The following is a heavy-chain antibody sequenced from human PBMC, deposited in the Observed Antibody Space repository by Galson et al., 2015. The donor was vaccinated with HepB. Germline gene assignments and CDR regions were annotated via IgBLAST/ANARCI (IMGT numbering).Heavy chain of an antibody. CDR3: ARHSTPEAAAAPFDP. CDR1: GYTFTSYG. CDR2: ISAYNGNT. Sequence: SVKVSCKASGYTFTSYGISWVRQAPGQGLEWMGWISAYNGNTNYAQKLQGRVTMTTDTSTSTAYMELRSLRSDDTAVYYCARHSTPEAAAAPFDPWGQGTLVTVSS. J-gene: IGHJ5*02. V-gene: IGHV1-18*01. D-gene: IGHD6-13*01.